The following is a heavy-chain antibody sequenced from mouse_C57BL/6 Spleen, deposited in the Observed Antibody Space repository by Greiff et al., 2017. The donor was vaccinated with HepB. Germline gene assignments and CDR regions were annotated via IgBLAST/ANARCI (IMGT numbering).Heavy chain of an antibody. CDR1: GFTFSDYY. D-gene: IGHD4-1*01. J-gene: IGHJ2*01. V-gene: IGHV5-16*01. Sequence: EVQWVESEGGLVQPGSSMKLSCTASGFTFSDYYMAWVRQVPEKGLEWVANINYDGSSTYYLDSLKSRFIISRDNAKNILYLQMSSLKSEDTATYYCARGTGTYFDYWGQGTTLTVSS. CDR2: INYDGSST. CDR3: ARGTGTYFDY.